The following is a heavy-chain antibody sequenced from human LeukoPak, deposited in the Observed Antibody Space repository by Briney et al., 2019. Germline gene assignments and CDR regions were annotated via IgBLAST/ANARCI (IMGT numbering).Heavy chain of an antibody. CDR1: GGSIINYY. V-gene: IGHV4-59*01. CDR3: ASVTQIRYYDVLTGAYYFDY. Sequence: PAETLSLTCNVSGGSIINYYWSWIRKPPGKGLEWIGFIYYNGNTNYNPSLKSRVTISVDTSENHFSLKLTSVTAADTAVYYCASVTQIRYYDVLTGAYYFDYWGRGTLVTVSS. CDR2: IYYNGNT. J-gene: IGHJ4*02. D-gene: IGHD3-9*01.